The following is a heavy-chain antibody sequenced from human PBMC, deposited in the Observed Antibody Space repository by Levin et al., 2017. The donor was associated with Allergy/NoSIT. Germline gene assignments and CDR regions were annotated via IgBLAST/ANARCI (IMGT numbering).Heavy chain of an antibody. Sequence: LSLTCAASGFTFSSYSMNWVRQAPGKGLEWVSSISSSSSYIYYADSVKGRFTISRDNAKNSLYLQMNSLRAEDTAVYYCARGRDYYGMDVWGQGTTVTVSS. J-gene: IGHJ6*02. CDR2: ISSSSSYI. CDR3: ARGRDYYGMDV. CDR1: GFTFSSYS. V-gene: IGHV3-21*01.